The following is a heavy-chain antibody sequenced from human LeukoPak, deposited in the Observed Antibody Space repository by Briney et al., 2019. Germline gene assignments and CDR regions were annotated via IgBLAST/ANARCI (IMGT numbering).Heavy chain of an antibody. J-gene: IGHJ3*02. V-gene: IGHV1-2*02. CDR2: INPNSGGT. CDR3: ASGDSSGYYYAFDI. Sequence: ASVKVSCKASGYTLIGYYMHWVRQAPGQGLEWMGWINPNSGGTNYAQNFQGRVTMTRDTSISTAYMELSRLRSDDTAVYYCASGDSSGYYYAFDIWGQGTMVTVSS. D-gene: IGHD3-22*01. CDR1: GYTLIGYY.